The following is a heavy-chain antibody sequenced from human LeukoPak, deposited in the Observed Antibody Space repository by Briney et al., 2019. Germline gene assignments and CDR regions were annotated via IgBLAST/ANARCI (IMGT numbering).Heavy chain of an antibody. CDR1: GGSISSSNW. J-gene: IGHJ4*02. CDR3: ARVSGYCRSTSCRTLDY. V-gene: IGHV4-4*02. D-gene: IGHD2-2*01. Sequence: SETLSLTCAVSGGSISSSNWWSWVRQPPGKGLEWIGEIYHSESTNYNPSLKSRVTISVDKSKNQFSLKLSSVTAADTAVYYCARVSGYCRSTSCRTLDYWGQGTLVTVSS. CDR2: IYHSEST.